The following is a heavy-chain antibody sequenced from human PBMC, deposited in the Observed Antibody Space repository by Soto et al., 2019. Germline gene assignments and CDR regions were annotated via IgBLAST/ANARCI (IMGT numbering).Heavy chain of an antibody. Sequence: PSQTLSLTRAISGDSVSSTSAAWNWIRQSPSRGLEWLGRTYYRSKWYNDYAVSVKSRITINPDTSKNQFSLQLNSVTPEDTAVYYCAREVASPHTPTYYYYGMDVWGQGTTVTVSS. CDR2: TYYRSKWYN. J-gene: IGHJ6*02. D-gene: IGHD2-15*01. CDR1: GDSVSSTSAA. V-gene: IGHV6-1*01. CDR3: AREVASPHTPTYYYYGMDV.